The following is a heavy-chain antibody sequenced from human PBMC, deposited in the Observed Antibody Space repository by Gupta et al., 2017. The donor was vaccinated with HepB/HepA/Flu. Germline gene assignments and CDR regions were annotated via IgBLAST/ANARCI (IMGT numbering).Heavy chain of an antibody. D-gene: IGHD1-7*01. J-gene: IGHJ4*01. CDR3: ANPYGITGTTSWDY. CDR2: IYYSGST. V-gene: IGHV4-39*01. Sequence: QLQLQESGPGLVKASETLSLTCTVSGGSIYSSSYYWGWIRQPPGKGLEWIGGIYYSGSTYYNPSLKSRVTMSVDTSKNQFSLKLSSVTAADTAVYYCANPYGITGTTSWDYWGHGTLVTVSS. CDR1: GGSIYSSSYY.